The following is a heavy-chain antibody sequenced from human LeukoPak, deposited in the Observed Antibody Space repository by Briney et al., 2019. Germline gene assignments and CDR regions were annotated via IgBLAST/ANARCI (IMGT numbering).Heavy chain of an antibody. Sequence: SETLSLTCTVSGDSISSGDYYWSWIRQPAGKGLEWIGRISSSGSTNYNPSLKSRVTISVDTSKNQFSLKLSSVTAADTAVYYCARDRFHRFGELGDYFDYWGQGTLVTVSS. CDR3: ARDRFHRFGELGDYFDY. J-gene: IGHJ4*02. D-gene: IGHD3-10*01. CDR2: ISSSGST. CDR1: GDSISSGDYY. V-gene: IGHV4-61*02.